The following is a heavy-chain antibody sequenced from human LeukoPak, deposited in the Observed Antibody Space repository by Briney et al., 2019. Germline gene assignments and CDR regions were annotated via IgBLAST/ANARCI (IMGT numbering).Heavy chain of an antibody. CDR2: ITSSGSTI. J-gene: IGHJ4*02. V-gene: IGHV3-48*03. D-gene: IGHD1-14*01. CDR1: GFTFSSYE. Sequence: PGGSLRLSCAASGFTFSSYEMNWVRQAPGKGLEWVSYITSSGSTIYYADSVKGRFTISRDNATNSLYLQMNSLRAEDTAVYYCARVTFNYFDYWGQGTLVTVSS. CDR3: ARVTFNYFDY.